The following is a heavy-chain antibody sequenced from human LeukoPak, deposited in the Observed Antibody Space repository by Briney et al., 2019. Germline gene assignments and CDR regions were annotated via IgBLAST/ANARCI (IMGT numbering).Heavy chain of an antibody. CDR2: MNADGSQK. CDR3: ATYHHWVAGGL. J-gene: IGHJ6*02. CDR1: GFIFSKSW. D-gene: IGHD7-27*01. Sequence: GGSLRLSCAASGFIFSKSWMSWVRQAPGEGLEWVANMNADGSQKEYVGSVKGRFTISRDNASNSLCLQMSSLRDEDTAVYYCATYHHWVAGGLWGQGTTVTVSS. V-gene: IGHV3-7*01.